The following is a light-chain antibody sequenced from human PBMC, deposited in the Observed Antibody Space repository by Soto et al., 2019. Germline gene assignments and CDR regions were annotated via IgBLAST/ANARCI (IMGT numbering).Light chain of an antibody. J-gene: IGKJ5*01. Sequence: VTITCLASQGISSYLAWYQQKPGKAPKLLVYAASTLQSGVPSRFSGSGSGTDFTLTISSLQPEDFATYYCQQLNSYPITFGQGTRLEIK. CDR2: AAS. V-gene: IGKV1-9*01. CDR1: QGISSY. CDR3: QQLNSYPIT.